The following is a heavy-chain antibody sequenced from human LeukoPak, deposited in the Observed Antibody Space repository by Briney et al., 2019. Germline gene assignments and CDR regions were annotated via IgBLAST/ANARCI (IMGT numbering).Heavy chain of an antibody. CDR1: GASISSNNYY. D-gene: IGHD3-22*01. V-gene: IGHV4-39*02. J-gene: IGHJ4*02. CDR2: IYSSGNT. CDR3: ARDQLYYYDSSGYATLDY. Sequence: SETLSLTRTVSGASISSNNYYWGWVRQPPGKGLEWIGNIYSSGNTYYNASLKSRVTIYIDTSKNQFSLNLSSVTAADTAVYYCARDQLYYYDSSGYATLDYWGQGTLVTVSS.